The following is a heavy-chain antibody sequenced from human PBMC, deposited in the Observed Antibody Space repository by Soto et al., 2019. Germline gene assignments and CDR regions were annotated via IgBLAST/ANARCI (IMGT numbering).Heavy chain of an antibody. CDR1: GYTFTSYG. V-gene: IGHV1-18*01. CDR3: ARVPSRGEYSGYNWLDP. CDR2: ISAYNGNT. J-gene: IGHJ5*02. D-gene: IGHD5-12*01. Sequence: ASVKVSCKASGYTFTSYGISWVRQAPGQGLEWMGWISAYNGNTNYAQKLQGRVTMTTDTSTSTAYMELRSLRSDDTAVYYCARVPSRGEYSGYNWLDPWGQGTLVTVSS.